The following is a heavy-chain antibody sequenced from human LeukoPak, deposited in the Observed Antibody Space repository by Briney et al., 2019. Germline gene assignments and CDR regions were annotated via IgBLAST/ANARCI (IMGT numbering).Heavy chain of an antibody. D-gene: IGHD7-27*01. CDR3: ARDVPLTGEAFDI. CDR2: ISSSSSYT. CDR1: GFTFSDYY. V-gene: IGHV3-11*06. Sequence: KTGGSLRLSCAASGFTFSDYYMSWIRQAPGKGLEWVSYISSSSSYTNYADSVKGQFTISRDNAKNSLYLQMNSLRAEDTAVYYCARDVPLTGEAFDIWGQGTMVTVSS. J-gene: IGHJ3*02.